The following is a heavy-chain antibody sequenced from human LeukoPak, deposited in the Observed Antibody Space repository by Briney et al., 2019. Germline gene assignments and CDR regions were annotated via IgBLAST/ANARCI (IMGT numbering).Heavy chain of an antibody. J-gene: IGHJ6*04. CDR2: FDPEDGET. Sequence: ASVKVSCKVSGYTLTELSMHWFQKAPGKGLGGRGGFDPEDGETIYAQKFQGRVTMTEDTSTDTAYMELSSLRSEDTAVYYCATARMVRGEDGMDVWGKGTTVTVSS. CDR3: ATARMVRGEDGMDV. V-gene: IGHV1-24*01. D-gene: IGHD3-10*01. CDR1: GYTLTELS.